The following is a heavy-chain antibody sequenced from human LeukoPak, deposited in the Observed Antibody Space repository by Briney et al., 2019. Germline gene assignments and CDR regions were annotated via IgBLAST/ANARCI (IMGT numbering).Heavy chain of an antibody. CDR3: TRDLEYCGGDCQPFDY. CDR1: GFTFGDYA. V-gene: IGHV3-49*04. J-gene: IGHJ4*02. Sequence: GGSLRLSCTASGFTFGDYAMSWVRHAPGKGREEGGFLRSKAYGGTTEYAASVKGRFTISRDDSKSIAYLQMNSLKTEDTAVYYCTRDLEYCGGDCQPFDYWGQGTLVTVSS. CDR2: LRSKAYGGTT. D-gene: IGHD2-21*02.